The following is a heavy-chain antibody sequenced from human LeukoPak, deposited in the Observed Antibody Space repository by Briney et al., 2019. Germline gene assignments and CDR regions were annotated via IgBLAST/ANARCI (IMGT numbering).Heavy chain of an antibody. J-gene: IGHJ5*02. CDR3: ARDRAVTQDWVEFDP. D-gene: IGHD4-17*01. CDR1: GFSVSNYY. Sequence: PGGSLRLSCAGSGFSVSNYYMSWVRQAPWKGLEWVSLIRDSGETFYADSVKGRFTISRDNSKNTMYLQMNRLRVEDTAVYFCARDRAVTQDWVEFDPWGQGTLVTVSS. V-gene: IGHV3-66*03. CDR2: IRDSGET.